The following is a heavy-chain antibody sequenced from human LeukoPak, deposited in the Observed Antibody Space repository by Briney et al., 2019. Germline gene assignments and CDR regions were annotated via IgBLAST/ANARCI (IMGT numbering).Heavy chain of an antibody. Sequence: ASVKVSCKASGYTFTNYGIHWVRQAPGQGLEWMGGIIPIFGTANYVQKFQGRVTITADKSTSTAYMELSSLRSEDTAVYYCARAGIQLWFDGNWFDPWGQGTLVTVSS. CDR1: GYTFTNYG. CDR2: IIPIFGTA. D-gene: IGHD5-18*01. V-gene: IGHV1-69*06. J-gene: IGHJ5*02. CDR3: ARAGIQLWFDGNWFDP.